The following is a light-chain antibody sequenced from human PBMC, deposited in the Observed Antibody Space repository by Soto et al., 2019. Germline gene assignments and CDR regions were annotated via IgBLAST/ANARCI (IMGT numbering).Light chain of an antibody. CDR1: SMDVGSYNF. CDR3: CSYAGSNNHYV. CDR2: EGS. Sequence: HSVLTHPASVSASPCHSITISFTGTSMDVGSYNFFSWYQQHPGKAAILIIYEGSKWTSGVSNRFSGSKSGNTASLTISGLQAEDEADYYCCSYAGSNNHYVFGAGTKVTVL. V-gene: IGLV2-23*01. J-gene: IGLJ1*01.